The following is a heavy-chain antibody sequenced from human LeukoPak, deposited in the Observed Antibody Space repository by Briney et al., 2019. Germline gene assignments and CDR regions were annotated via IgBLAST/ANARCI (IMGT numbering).Heavy chain of an antibody. Sequence: SETLSLTCTVSGYSISSGYYWGWIRQPPGKGLEWIGSIYHSGSTYYNPSLKSRVTISVDTSKNQFSLKLSSVTAADTAVYYCARDRVGAENYYYYYMEVWGKGTTVTVSS. CDR1: GYSISSGYY. CDR2: IYHSGST. J-gene: IGHJ6*03. D-gene: IGHD1-26*01. CDR3: ARDRVGAENYYYYYMEV. V-gene: IGHV4-38-2*02.